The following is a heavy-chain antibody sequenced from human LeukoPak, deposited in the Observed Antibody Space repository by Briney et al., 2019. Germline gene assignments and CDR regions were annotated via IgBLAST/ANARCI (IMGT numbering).Heavy chain of an antibody. CDR1: GSTFSTFW. Sequence: GGSLRLSCAASGSTFSTFWMSWVRLAPGKGLEWVANIKEDGSEKYYVGSVEGRFTISRDNAKNSLYLQMNSLRVEDTAVYYCARVPWSSVTILDYWGRGTLVTVSS. V-gene: IGHV3-7*01. CDR2: IKEDGSEK. D-gene: IGHD4-11*01. CDR3: ARVPWSSVTILDY. J-gene: IGHJ4*02.